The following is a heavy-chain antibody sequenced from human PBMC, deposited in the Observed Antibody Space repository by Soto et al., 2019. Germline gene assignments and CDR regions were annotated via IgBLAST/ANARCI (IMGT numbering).Heavy chain of an antibody. J-gene: IGHJ6*02. Sequence: EVQLLESGGGLVQPGGSLRLSCAASGFTFSSYAMSWVRQAPGKGLEWVSAISGSGGSTYYADSVKGRFTISRDNSKNTLYLQMNSLRAEDTAVYYCAKETPGIAAADDYYGMDVWGQGTTVTFSS. CDR3: AKETPGIAAADDYYGMDV. CDR2: ISGSGGST. D-gene: IGHD6-13*01. V-gene: IGHV3-23*01. CDR1: GFTFSSYA.